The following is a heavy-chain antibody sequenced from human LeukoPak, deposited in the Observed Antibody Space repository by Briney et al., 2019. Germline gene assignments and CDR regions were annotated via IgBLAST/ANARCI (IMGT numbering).Heavy chain of an antibody. Sequence: PGGSLRLSCSASGFTFNIYGMNGVRQAPGKGPEWVSYISHNSDTIYYVDSVKGRFTMSRDNTKKSLYLQLSSLRVEDTAIYYCARATRNGYDYWGQGTLVTVSS. J-gene: IGHJ4*02. CDR2: ISHNSDTI. CDR3: ARATRNGYDY. CDR1: GFTFNIYG. D-gene: IGHD5-24*01. V-gene: IGHV3-48*04.